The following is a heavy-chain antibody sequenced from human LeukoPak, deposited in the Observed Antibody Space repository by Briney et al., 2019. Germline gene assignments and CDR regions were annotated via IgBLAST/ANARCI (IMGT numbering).Heavy chain of an antibody. V-gene: IGHV3-30-3*02. Sequence: GSLRLSCTASGFTFGDDGMSWFRQAPGKGLEWVAVISYDGSNKYYADSVKGRFTISRDNSKNTLYLQMNSLRAEDTAVYYCAKESLGGYASSGYYSDYFDYWGQGTLVTVSS. CDR2: ISYDGSNK. J-gene: IGHJ4*02. CDR1: GFTFGDDG. CDR3: AKESLGGYASSGYYSDYFDY. D-gene: IGHD3-22*01.